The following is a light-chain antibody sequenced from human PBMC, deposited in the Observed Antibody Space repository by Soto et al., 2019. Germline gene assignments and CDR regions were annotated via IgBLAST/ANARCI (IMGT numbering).Light chain of an antibody. CDR1: QGISSA. J-gene: IGKJ1*01. Sequence: AIQLTQSPSSLSASVGDRVTITCRASQGISSALAWYQQKPGKAPKLLIYDASSLESVVPSRSSGSGSGTDFTLTISSLQPEDVATDYCQQVNSYPWTFGHGTQVEIK. V-gene: IGKV1-13*02. CDR2: DAS. CDR3: QQVNSYPWT.